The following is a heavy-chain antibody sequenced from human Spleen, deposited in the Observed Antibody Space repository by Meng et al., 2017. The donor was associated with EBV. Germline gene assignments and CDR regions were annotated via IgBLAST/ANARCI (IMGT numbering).Heavy chain of an antibody. Sequence: VGSWSVLVPSGGSLSLCCAASGFTFSRYWMHWVRQAPGKGLLWVSRTNEDGRITDYADSVKGRFIISRDNTKNMLYLQMNSLRVEDTAVYFCSRDLAGSDDDWGPGTLVTVSS. J-gene: IGHJ4*02. CDR2: TNEDGRIT. CDR3: SRDLAGSDDD. CDR1: GFTFSRYW. V-gene: IGHV3-74*02. D-gene: IGHD6-25*01.